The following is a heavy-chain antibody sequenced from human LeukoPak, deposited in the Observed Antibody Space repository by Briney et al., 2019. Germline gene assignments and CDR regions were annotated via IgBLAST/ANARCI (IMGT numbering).Heavy chain of an antibody. CDR3: ARALGYCSGGSCYDNYYYMDV. CDR1: GGTFSGYC. Sequence: PSETLSLTCAVYGGTFSGYCWSGNRKPPGKGQEWIGEINHSGSTNYNPSLESRVTISVDTSKNQFSLKLSSVTASDTAVYYCARALGYCSGGSCYDNYYYMDVWGKRSAVTVSS. J-gene: IGHJ6*03. CDR2: INHSGST. V-gene: IGHV4-34*01. D-gene: IGHD2-15*01.